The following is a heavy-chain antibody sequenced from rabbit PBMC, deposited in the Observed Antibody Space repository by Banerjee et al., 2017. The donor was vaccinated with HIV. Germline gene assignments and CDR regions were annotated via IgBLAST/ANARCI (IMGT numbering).Heavy chain of an antibody. Sequence: QEQLVESGGGLVQPEGSLTLTCTASGFSFSNKCVMCWVRQAPGKGLEWIACINTSSGNTVYANWAKGRFTISKTSSTTVTLQMTSLTAADTATYFCARDLAGAIGRNFNLWGQGTLVTVS. V-gene: IGHV1S45*01. CDR1: GFSFSNKCV. D-gene: IGHD4-1*01. CDR3: ARDLAGAIGRNFNL. J-gene: IGHJ4*01. CDR2: INTSSGNT.